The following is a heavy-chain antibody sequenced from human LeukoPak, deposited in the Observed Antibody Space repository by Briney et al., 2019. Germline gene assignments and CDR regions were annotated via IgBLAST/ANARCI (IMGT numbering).Heavy chain of an antibody. J-gene: IGHJ6*02. D-gene: IGHD1-26*01. V-gene: IGHV4-59*01. CDR2: IYYSGST. CDR1: GGSISSYY. CDR3: ARDLTRGELYGMDV. Sequence: SETLSLTCTVSGGSISSYYWSWIRQPPGKGLEWIGYIYYSGSTNYNPSLQSRVTISVDTSKNQFSLKLSSVTAADTAVYYCARDLTRGELYGMDVWGQGTTVTVSS.